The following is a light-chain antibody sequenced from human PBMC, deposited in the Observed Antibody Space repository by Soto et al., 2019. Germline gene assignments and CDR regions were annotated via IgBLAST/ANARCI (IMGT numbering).Light chain of an antibody. CDR3: QQYYNIPPT. J-gene: IGKJ1*01. CDR2: WAS. V-gene: IGKV4-1*01. Sequence: DIVMTQSPDSLAVSLGERATINCKSSPSVFFNSNNKNYLAWYQQKPGQPPKLLIYWASTRESGVPDRFSGSGSGTDFTLTISSLQAEEVAVYYCQQYYNIPPTFGQGTKVEI. CDR1: PSVFFNSNNKNY.